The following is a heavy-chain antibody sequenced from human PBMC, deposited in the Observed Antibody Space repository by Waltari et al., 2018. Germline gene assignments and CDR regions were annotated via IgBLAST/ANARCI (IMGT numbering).Heavy chain of an antibody. V-gene: IGHV1-18*01. CDR1: GYTFSSFG. Sequence: QVQLVQSGAEVKKPGASVKVSCKASGYTFSSFGISWVRQATGQGLEWMGWISAYNGNTYYAQKLQGRVTMTTDTSTSTASMYLRSLRSDDTAVYFCARVRLPKYSTSYIDYWGQGTLVTVSS. J-gene: IGHJ4*02. CDR3: ARVRLPKYSTSYIDY. CDR2: ISAYNGNT. D-gene: IGHD6-6*01.